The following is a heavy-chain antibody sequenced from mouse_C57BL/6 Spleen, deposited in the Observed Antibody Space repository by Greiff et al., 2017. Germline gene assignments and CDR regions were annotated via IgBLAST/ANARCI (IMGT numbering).Heavy chain of an antibody. J-gene: IGHJ4*01. V-gene: IGHV1-72*01. Sequence: QVQLQQPGAELVKPGASVKLSCKASGYTFTSYWMHWVKQRPGRGLEWIGRIDPNSGGTKYNEKFKSKATLTVDKPSSTAYMQLSSLTSEDSAVYYCASPYYGNFLYAMDYWGQGTSVTVSS. CDR2: IDPNSGGT. CDR1: GYTFTSYW. D-gene: IGHD2-10*01. CDR3: ASPYYGNFLYAMDY.